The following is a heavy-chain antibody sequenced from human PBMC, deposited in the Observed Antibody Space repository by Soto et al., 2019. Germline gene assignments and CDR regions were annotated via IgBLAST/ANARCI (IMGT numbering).Heavy chain of an antibody. CDR1: GFSLSTSGVG. CDR3: AHSLYYDILTGYYNPRFDY. J-gene: IGHJ4*02. CDR2: IYWDDDK. D-gene: IGHD3-9*01. V-gene: IGHV2-5*02. Sequence: KESGPTLVKPTQTLTLTCTFSGFSLSTSGVGVGWIRQPPGKALEWLALIYWDDDKRYSPSLKSRLTITKDTSKNQVVLTMTNMDPVDTATYYCAHSLYYDILTGYYNPRFDYWGQGTLVTVSS.